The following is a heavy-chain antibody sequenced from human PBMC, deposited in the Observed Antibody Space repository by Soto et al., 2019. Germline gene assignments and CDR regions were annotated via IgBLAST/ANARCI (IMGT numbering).Heavy chain of an antibody. Sequence: NPSETLSLTCTVSGASISSGGYYWGWIRQHPGKGLEWIGYIYYSGSTYYNPSLKSRVAISVDTSKNQFSLKLSSVTAADTAVYYCARQVVTASSPIYYFDYWGQG. J-gene: IGHJ4*02. CDR2: IYYSGST. CDR1: GASISSGGYY. V-gene: IGHV4-31*03. D-gene: IGHD2-21*02. CDR3: ARQVVTASSPIYYFDY.